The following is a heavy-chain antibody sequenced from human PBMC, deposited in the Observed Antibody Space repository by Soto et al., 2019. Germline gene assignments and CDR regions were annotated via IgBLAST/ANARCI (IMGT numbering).Heavy chain of an antibody. Sequence: GGALRLSCAPSGFTFSTYWMSWVRQAPGHGLEWVANIKQDGSEKYYVDSVKGRFTISRDNAKNSLYLQMNSLRAEDTAAYSCARDTATFRLGELPLYPHWGQGPLVTVSS. J-gene: IGHJ4*02. V-gene: IGHV3-7*03. CDR3: ARDTATFRLGELPLYPH. D-gene: IGHD3-16*02. CDR1: GFTFSTYW. CDR2: IKQDGSEK.